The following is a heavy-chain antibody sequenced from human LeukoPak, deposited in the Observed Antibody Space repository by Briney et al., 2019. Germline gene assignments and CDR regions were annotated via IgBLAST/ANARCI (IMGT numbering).Heavy chain of an antibody. CDR2: IYYSGST. CDR1: GGSISSYY. J-gene: IGHJ4*02. V-gene: IGHV4-59*01. Sequence: SETLSLTCTVSGGSISSYYWSWIRQPPGKGLEWIGYIYYSGSTNYYPSLKSRVTISVDTSKNQFSLKLSSVTAADTAVYYCARTYLTYYDSSGFEYWGQGTLVTVSS. CDR3: ARTYLTYYDSSGFEY. D-gene: IGHD3-22*01.